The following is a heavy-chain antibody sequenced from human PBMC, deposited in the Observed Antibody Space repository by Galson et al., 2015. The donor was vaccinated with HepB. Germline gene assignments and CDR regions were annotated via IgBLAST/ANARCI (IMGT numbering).Heavy chain of an antibody. J-gene: IGHJ4*02. CDR2: IWYDGSNK. D-gene: IGHD6-13*01. CDR1: GFTFSSYG. CDR3: ARDRPYSSSWYVDY. V-gene: IGHV3-33*01. Sequence: SLRLSCAASGFTFSSYGMHWVRQAPGKGLEWVAVIWYDGSNKYYADSVKGRFTISRDDSKNTLYLQMNSLRAEDTAVYYCARDRPYSSSWYVDYWGQGTLVTVSS.